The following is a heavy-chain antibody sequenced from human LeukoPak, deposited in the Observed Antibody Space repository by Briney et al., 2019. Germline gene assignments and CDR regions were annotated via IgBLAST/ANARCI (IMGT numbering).Heavy chain of an antibody. CDR3: AREGNVLVVTQKKKKPSDL. V-gene: IGHV4-34*01. J-gene: IGHJ5*02. Sequence: SETLSLTCAVPEGPFGGYYWSWLRQSPGKGLEWIGEINHFGHTYYNETLKSRVAISVDTSKKQFSLKLTSVTAADMGIYYCAREGNVLVVTQKKKKPSDLWGQGTLVIVSS. D-gene: IGHD2-21*02. CDR2: INHFGHT. CDR1: EGPFGGYY.